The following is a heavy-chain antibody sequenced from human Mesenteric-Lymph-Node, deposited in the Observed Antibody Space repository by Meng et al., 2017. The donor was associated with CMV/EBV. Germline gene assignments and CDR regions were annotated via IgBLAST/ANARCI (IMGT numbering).Heavy chain of an antibody. J-gene: IGHJ4*02. CDR1: VFTFINYT. V-gene: IGHV3-48*04. CDR2: ISSGSSTT. Sequence: SCAACVFTFINYTMNWVSQPPGKGLECVSYISSGSSTTYYADSVKGRFTISRDNSKNSVYLQMDIPRVEDTAVYYCARAGLGDLLDYWGQGILVTVSS. D-gene: IGHD2-21*02. CDR3: ARAGLGDLLDY.